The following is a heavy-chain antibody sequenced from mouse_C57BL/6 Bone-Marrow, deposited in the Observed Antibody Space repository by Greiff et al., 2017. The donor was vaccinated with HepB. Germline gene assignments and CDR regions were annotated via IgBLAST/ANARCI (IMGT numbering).Heavy chain of an antibody. CDR2: ISYSGST. CDR3: ARYSSYYAMDY. J-gene: IGHJ4*01. D-gene: IGHD2-12*01. CDR1: GYSITSDY. Sequence: EVQLVESGPGLAKPSQTLSLTCSVTGYSITSDYWNWIRQFPGNKLEYMGYISYSGSTYYNPSLKSRISITRDTSKNQYYLQLNSVTTEDTATYYSARYSSYYAMDYWGQGTSVTVSS. V-gene: IGHV3-8*01.